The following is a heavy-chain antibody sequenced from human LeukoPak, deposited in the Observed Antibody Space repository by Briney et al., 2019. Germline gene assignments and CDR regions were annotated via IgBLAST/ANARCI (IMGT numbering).Heavy chain of an antibody. CDR2: ISSSSSYT. D-gene: IGHD4-23*01. V-gene: IGHV3-11*03. Sequence: KPGGSLRLSCAASGFTFSDYYMSWIGQAPGKGLEWVSNISSSSSYTNYADSVKGRFTISRDNAKNSLYLQMNSLRAEDTAVYYCARRVVTISDDAFDIWGQGTMVTVSS. CDR1: GFTFSDYY. J-gene: IGHJ3*02. CDR3: ARRVVTISDDAFDI.